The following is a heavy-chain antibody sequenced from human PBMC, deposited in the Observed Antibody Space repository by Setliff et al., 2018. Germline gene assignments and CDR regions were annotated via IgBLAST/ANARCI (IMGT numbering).Heavy chain of an antibody. CDR3: ARDVAPPNDIRFDP. CDR1: GFTFNSYW. CDR2: LNGDGSTT. J-gene: IGHJ5*02. Sequence: GGSLRLSCAASGFTFNSYWMNWVRQAPEKGLVWVSRLNGDGSTTNYADSVKGRFTISRDNAKNTLYLQMNSLRAEDTAVYYCARDVAPPNDIRFDPWGQGTLVTVSS. V-gene: IGHV3-74*01. D-gene: IGHD2-15*01.